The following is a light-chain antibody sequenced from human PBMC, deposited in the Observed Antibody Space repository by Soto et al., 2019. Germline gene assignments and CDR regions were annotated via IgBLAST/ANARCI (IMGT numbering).Light chain of an antibody. J-gene: IGKJ4*01. CDR2: DVS. Sequence: EIVMTQSPDTLSVSPGERATLTCRAGQGVTTNFAWYQQKSGQSPRLLIYDVSIRATGVPARFSATGSGTDFTLTISSLEPEDSAVYYCQQRYNWLTFGGGTKVDI. V-gene: IGKV3D-11*01. CDR1: QGVTTN. CDR3: QQRYNWLT.